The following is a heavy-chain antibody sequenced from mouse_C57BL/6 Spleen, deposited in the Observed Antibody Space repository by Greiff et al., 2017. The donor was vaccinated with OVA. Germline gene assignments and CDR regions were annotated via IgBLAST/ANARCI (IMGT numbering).Heavy chain of an antibody. CDR3: ASPTNWDVDAMDY. J-gene: IGHJ4*01. D-gene: IGHD4-1*02. CDR2: ISSGSSTI. Sequence: EVKLMESGGGLVKPGGSLKLSCAASGFTFSDYGMHWVRQAPEKGLEWVAYISSGSSTIYYADTVKGRFTISRDNAKNTLFLQMTSLRSEDTAMYYCASPTNWDVDAMDYWGQGTSVTVSS. V-gene: IGHV5-17*01. CDR1: GFTFSDYG.